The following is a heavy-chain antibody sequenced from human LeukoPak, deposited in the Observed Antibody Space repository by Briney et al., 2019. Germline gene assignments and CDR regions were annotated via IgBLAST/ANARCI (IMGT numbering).Heavy chain of an antibody. CDR1: GFTFSSYG. J-gene: IGHJ6*02. Sequence: GGSLRLSCAASGFTFSSYGMHWVRQAPGKGLEWVAVISYDGSNKYYADSVKGRFTISRDNSKNTLYLQTNSLRAEDTAVYYCAKDRGSGWYYGMDVWGQGTTVTVSS. V-gene: IGHV3-30*18. D-gene: IGHD6-19*01. CDR2: ISYDGSNK. CDR3: AKDRGSGWYYGMDV.